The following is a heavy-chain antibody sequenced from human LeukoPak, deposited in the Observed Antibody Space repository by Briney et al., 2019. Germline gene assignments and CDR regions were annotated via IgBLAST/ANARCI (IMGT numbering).Heavy chain of an antibody. CDR3: ARDGYRLSGYFYYMDV. D-gene: IGHD2-2*03. J-gene: IGHJ6*03. Sequence: ASVKVSCKASGYTFTSYGISWVRQAPGQGLEWMGWTSAYNGNTNYAQKLQGRVTMTTDTSTSTAYMELRSLRSDDTAVYYCARDGYRLSGYFYYMDVWGKGTTVTVSS. CDR2: TSAYNGNT. V-gene: IGHV1-18*01. CDR1: GYTFTSYG.